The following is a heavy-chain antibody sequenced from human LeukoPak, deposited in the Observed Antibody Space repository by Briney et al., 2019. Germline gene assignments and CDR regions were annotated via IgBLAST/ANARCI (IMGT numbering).Heavy chain of an antibody. CDR2: ISGSGGST. Sequence: GGSLGLSCAASGFTFSSFAMSWVRRPPGRGLEGVSAISGSGGSTYYADSVKGRFTISRDNSKNTLYLQMNSLRAEDTAVYYCAKENGYYYDSSVLLGYWGQGTLVTVSS. V-gene: IGHV3-23*01. CDR1: GFTFSSFA. D-gene: IGHD3-22*01. CDR3: AKENGYYYDSSVLLGY. J-gene: IGHJ4*02.